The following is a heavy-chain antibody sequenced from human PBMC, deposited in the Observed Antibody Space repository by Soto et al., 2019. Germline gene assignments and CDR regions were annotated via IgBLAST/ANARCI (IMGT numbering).Heavy chain of an antibody. CDR3: ARVPGP. Sequence: SETLSLTCAVCGGSISSGGYSWCWIRQPPGKGLEWIGYIYHSGSTYYNPSLKSRVTISVDRSKNQFSLKLSSVTAADTAVYYCARVPGPWGQGTLVTVSS. J-gene: IGHJ5*02. CDR1: GGSISSGGYS. CDR2: IYHSGST. V-gene: IGHV4-30-2*01.